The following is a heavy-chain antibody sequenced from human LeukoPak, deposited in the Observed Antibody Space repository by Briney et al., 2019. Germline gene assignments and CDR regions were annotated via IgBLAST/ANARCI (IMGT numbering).Heavy chain of an antibody. V-gene: IGHV1-8*01. J-gene: IGHJ4*02. CDR3: AVVPAAIEGGDY. Sequence: GASVKVSCKASGYTFTSYDMNWVRQATGQGLEWMGWMSPNSGNTGYAQKFQGRVTITRNTSISTAYMELSSLRSEDTAVYYCAVVPAAIEGGDYWGQGTLVTVSS. CDR1: GYTFTSYD. CDR2: MSPNSGNT. D-gene: IGHD2-2*01.